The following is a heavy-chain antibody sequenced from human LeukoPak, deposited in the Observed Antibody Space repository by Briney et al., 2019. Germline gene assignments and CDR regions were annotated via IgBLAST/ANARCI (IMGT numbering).Heavy chain of an antibody. Sequence: PSETLSLTCTVSGGSISSGSYYWSWIRQPAGKGLEWIGRIYTSGSTNYNPSLKSRVTISVDTSKNQFSLKLSSVTAADTAVYYCARTDYYYGSGSYKGSQFWFDPWGQGTLVTVSS. CDR1: GGSISSGSYY. D-gene: IGHD3-10*01. J-gene: IGHJ5*02. CDR3: ARTDYYYGSGSYKGSQFWFDP. V-gene: IGHV4-61*02. CDR2: IYTSGST.